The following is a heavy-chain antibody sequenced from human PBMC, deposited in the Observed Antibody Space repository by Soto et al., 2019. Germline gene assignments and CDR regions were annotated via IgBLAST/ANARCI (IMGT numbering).Heavy chain of an antibody. Sequence: QPGGSLRLSCAASGFTFSSHWMHWVRQAPGKGLVWVSRINGDGSSTYYADSVKGRFTISRDNAKNTLYLQMNGLRAEDTGIYYCTTDSYSSIIVVRFDYWGHGTLVTAPQ. CDR2: INGDGSST. V-gene: IGHV3-74*01. CDR3: TTDSYSSIIVVRFDY. J-gene: IGHJ4*01. D-gene: IGHD3-22*01. CDR1: GFTFSSHW.